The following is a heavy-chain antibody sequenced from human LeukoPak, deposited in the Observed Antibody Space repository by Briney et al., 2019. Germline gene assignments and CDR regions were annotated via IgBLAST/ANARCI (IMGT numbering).Heavy chain of an antibody. J-gene: IGHJ4*02. CDR1: GFTFSSYA. CDR2: IIGSGGST. Sequence: GGCLRLACAASGFTFSSYAMRWVRQAPGKGLGWVSSIIGSGGSTYYAVSVKGRFTISRDNSKNTLYLQMNSLRAEDTAVYYCAKGHLDTAMVFWVGDYFDYWGQGTLVTVSS. CDR3: AKGHLDTAMVFWVGDYFDY. D-gene: IGHD5-18*01. V-gene: IGHV3-23*01.